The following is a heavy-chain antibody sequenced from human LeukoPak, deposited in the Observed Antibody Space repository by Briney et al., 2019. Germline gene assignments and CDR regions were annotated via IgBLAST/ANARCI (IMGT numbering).Heavy chain of an antibody. D-gene: IGHD1-26*01. V-gene: IGHV4-61*01. CDR1: GDSITSSSYY. CDR2: LYYNGGT. CDR3: AREGGGSHYFDY. Sequence: SETLSLTCIVSGDSITSSSYYWSWIRQPPGKGLEWIGYLYYNGGTMYNPSLKSRVTISVDTSKNQFSLRLSSVTAADTAVYYCAREGGGSHYFDYWGQGTLVTVSS. J-gene: IGHJ4*02.